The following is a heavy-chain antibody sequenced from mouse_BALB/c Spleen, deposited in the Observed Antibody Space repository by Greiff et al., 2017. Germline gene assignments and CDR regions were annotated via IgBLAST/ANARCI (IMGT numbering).Heavy chain of an antibody. CDR2: ISSGGSYT. D-gene: IGHD4-1*01. CDR1: GFTFSSYA. Sequence: EVQVVESGGGLVKPGGSLKLSCAASGFTFSSYAMSWVRQSPEKRLEWVAEISSGGSYTYYPDTVTGRFTISRDNAKNTLYLEMSSLRSEDTAMYYCARVTGTGDYFDYWGQGTTLTVSS. J-gene: IGHJ2*01. V-gene: IGHV5-9-4*01. CDR3: ARVTGTGDYFDY.